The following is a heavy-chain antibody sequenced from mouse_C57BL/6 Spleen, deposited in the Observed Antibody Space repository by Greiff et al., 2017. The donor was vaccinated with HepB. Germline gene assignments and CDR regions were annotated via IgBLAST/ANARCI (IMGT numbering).Heavy chain of an antibody. V-gene: IGHV5-9*01. CDR2: ISGGGGNT. D-gene: IGHD1-1*01. Sequence: EVQLVESGGGLVKPGGSLKLSCAASGFTFSSYTMSWVRQTPEKRLEWVATISGGGGNTYYPDSVKGRFTISRDNAKNTLYLQMSSLRSEDTALYYCARQGFYYGSSWSYFDYWGQGTTLTVSS. CDR3: ARQGFYYGSSWSYFDY. CDR1: GFTFSSYT. J-gene: IGHJ2*01.